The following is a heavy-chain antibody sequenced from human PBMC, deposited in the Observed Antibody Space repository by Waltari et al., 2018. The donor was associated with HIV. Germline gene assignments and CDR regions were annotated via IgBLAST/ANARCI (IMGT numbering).Heavy chain of an antibody. V-gene: IGHV1-2*06. J-gene: IGHJ4*02. CDR3: ARDSYYYDSSGFFPDF. CDR1: GYTFTAYY. D-gene: IGHD3-22*01. Sequence: QVQLVQSGAEVKKPGASVKVSCKASGYTFTAYYMHWVRQAPGQGLEWMGRINLNSGDTNYGQKFQGRVTMTRDTSISTAYMELSRLRSDDTAVYYCARDSYYYDSSGFFPDFWGQGTLFTVSS. CDR2: INLNSGDT.